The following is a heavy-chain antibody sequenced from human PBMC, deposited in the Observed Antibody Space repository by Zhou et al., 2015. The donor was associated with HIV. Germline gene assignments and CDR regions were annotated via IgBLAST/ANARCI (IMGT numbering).Heavy chain of an antibody. V-gene: IGHV1-46*01. CDR3: ARDSEWYYDILTGPFSLDY. J-gene: IGHJ4*02. CDR1: GYTFTSYY. CDR2: INPTGGST. Sequence: QVQLVQSGADVKKPGASVKVSCKASGYTFTSYYIHWVRQAPGQGLEWMGIINPTGGSTSYAQKFQGRVTMTRDTSTSTVYMELSSLRSEDTAVFYCARDSEWYYDILTGPFSLDYWGQGTLVTVSS. D-gene: IGHD3-9*01.